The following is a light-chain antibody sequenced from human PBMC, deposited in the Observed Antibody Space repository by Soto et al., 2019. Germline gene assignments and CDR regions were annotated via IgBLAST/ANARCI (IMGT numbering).Light chain of an antibody. J-gene: IGKJ5*01. CDR1: QSVGYH. CDR2: DAS. CDR3: QQYGGSPIT. Sequence: EIVMTQSPATLSVSPGERATLSCRASQSVGYHLAWYQQKPGQAPRLLIYDASSRATGIPDRFSGSGSGTDFTLTISRLEPEDFALYYCQQYGGSPITFGQGTRLEIK. V-gene: IGKV3-20*01.